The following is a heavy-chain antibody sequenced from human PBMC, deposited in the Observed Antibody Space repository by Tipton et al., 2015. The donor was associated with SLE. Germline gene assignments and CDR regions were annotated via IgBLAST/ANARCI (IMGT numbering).Heavy chain of an antibody. Sequence: SLRLSCAASGFTFGDYYMSWIRQAPGKGLEWVSYIGSGSGSIRYYADSVKGRFTISRDNAKNSVFLQMDSLRADDTAVYYCAKYSVLVPPAVYSYFFYSMDVWGTGATVIVSS. CDR1: GFTFGDYY. CDR2: IGSGSGSIR. J-gene: IGHJ6*03. CDR3: AKYSVLVPPAVYSYFFYSMDV. V-gene: IGHV3-11*04. D-gene: IGHD3-3*02.